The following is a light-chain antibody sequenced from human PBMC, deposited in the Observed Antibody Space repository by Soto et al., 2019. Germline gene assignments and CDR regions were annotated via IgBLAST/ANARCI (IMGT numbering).Light chain of an antibody. J-gene: IGKJ2*01. V-gene: IGKV3-11*01. Sequence: EIVLTQSPATLSLSPGERATLSCRASQSVSSYLAWYQQKPGQAPRLLIYDASNRATGIPARFSGSGSGTDFTLTISSLEPEDFAVYYCQQRSNWPSMYTFGQGPSWRSN. CDR2: DAS. CDR1: QSVSSY. CDR3: QQRSNWPSMYT.